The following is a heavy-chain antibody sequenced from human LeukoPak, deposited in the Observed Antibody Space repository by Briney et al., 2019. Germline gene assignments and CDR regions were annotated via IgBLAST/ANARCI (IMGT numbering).Heavy chain of an antibody. CDR3: ARGEDWGWYFDL. J-gene: IGHJ2*01. D-gene: IGHD7-27*01. Sequence: SETLSLTCTVSGGSISSYYWSWIRQPPGKGREWIGYIYYSGSTNYNPSLKSRVTISVDTSKNQISLKLSSVTAADTAVYYCARGEDWGWYFDLWGRGTLVTVSS. V-gene: IGHV4-59*01. CDR2: IYYSGST. CDR1: GGSISSYY.